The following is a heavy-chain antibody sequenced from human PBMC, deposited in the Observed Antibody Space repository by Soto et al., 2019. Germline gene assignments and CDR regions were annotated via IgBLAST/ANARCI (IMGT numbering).Heavy chain of an antibody. Sequence: QLQLQESGPGLVKPSETLSLTCTVSGGSISSSTYYWGWIRQPPGKGLEWIGTLYYTGSTYYNPSLKSRVTISVDTSKNQFSLELSSVTAADTAVYYCARLGYCNNVICYPDYWGQGTLVTVSS. CDR1: GGSISSSTYY. J-gene: IGHJ4*02. V-gene: IGHV4-39*01. CDR2: LYYTGST. CDR3: ARLGYCNNVICYPDY. D-gene: IGHD2-8*01.